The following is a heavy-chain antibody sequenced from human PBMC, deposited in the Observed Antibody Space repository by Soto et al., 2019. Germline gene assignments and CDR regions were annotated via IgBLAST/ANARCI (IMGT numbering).Heavy chain of an antibody. Sequence: QVQLVHSGAEVKKPGASIKVSCKASGYMFTSYGISWVRQAPGQGPEWMGWISTYNGNTNYAQKHQGRVTMTTDTSTSTAYMELRSLRSDDTAVYYCARDLGIAVAGLFQDWGQGTLVIVSS. V-gene: IGHV1-18*01. CDR3: ARDLGIAVAGLFQD. CDR1: GYMFTSYG. D-gene: IGHD6-19*01. CDR2: ISTYNGNT. J-gene: IGHJ1*01.